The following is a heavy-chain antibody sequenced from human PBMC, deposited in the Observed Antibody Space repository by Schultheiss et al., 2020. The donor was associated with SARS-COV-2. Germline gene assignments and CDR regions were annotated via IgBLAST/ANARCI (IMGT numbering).Heavy chain of an antibody. CDR1: GFTFSSYE. CDR3: ARGTKRGRGVVPTDY. J-gene: IGHJ4*02. Sequence: GGSLRLSCAASGFTFSSYEMNWVRQAPGKGLEWVSYISSSGSTIYYADSVKGRFTISRDNAKNSLYLQMNSLRAEDTAVYYCARGTKRGRGVVPTDYWGQGTLVTVSS. CDR2: ISSSGSTI. V-gene: IGHV3-48*03. D-gene: IGHD1/OR15-1a*01.